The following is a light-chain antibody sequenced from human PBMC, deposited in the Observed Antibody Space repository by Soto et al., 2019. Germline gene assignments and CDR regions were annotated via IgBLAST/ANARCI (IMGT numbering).Light chain of an antibody. CDR3: QQRSNWLIT. V-gene: IGKV3D-20*02. J-gene: IGKJ5*01. CDR1: QSVSNNY. Sequence: EIVLTQSPGTLSLSPGERATLSCLASQSVSNNYLAWYQQKPGQAPRLLIYGARSRATGVPDRFSASGSGTDFSLTISSLEPEDFAVYYCQQRSNWLITFGQGTRLEIK. CDR2: GAR.